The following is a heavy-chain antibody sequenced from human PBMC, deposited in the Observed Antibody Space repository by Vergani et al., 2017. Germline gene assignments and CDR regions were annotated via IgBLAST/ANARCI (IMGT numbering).Heavy chain of an antibody. Sequence: EVHLLESGGGLVQSGGSLRLSCAASGFTFSNSAVSWVRQAPGRGLAWVSSISGPGVSTYYADSVKGRFSISRDNSKNTVFLQIHSLRAEDPAIYYYVKDKIYWSSYFFDSWGHGILVTVSS. V-gene: IGHV3-23*01. D-gene: IGHD5-12*01. CDR3: VKDKIYWSSYFFDS. J-gene: IGHJ4*01. CDR2: ISGPGVST. CDR1: GFTFSNSA.